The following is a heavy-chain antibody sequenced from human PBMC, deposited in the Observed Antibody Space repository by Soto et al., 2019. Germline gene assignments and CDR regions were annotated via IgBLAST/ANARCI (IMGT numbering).Heavy chain of an antibody. CDR3: ERWSYIDY. J-gene: IGHJ4*02. CDR1: GFTFSSYA. V-gene: IGHV3-23*01. CDR2: ISGSDGKT. Sequence: GWSLRLSCAASGFTFSSYAMHWVRQAPGKGLEWVSTISGSDGKTFYADSVKGRFSISRDTSQNTLYLQMNSLRADDTAIYYCERWSYIDYWGQGTRVTASS. D-gene: IGHD3-3*01.